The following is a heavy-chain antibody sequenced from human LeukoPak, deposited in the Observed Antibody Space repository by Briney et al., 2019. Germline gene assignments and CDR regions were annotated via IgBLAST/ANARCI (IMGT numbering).Heavy chain of an antibody. CDR2: ISSSGSTI. CDR3: ARVVREQLVRVFYYYYYMDV. V-gene: IGHV3-11*01. Sequence: GGSLRLSCAASGFTFSDYYMSWIRQAPGKGLEWVSYISSSGSTIYYADSVKGRFTISRDNAKNSLYLQMNSLRAEDTAVYYCARVVREQLVRVFYYYYYMDVWGKGTTVTVSS. J-gene: IGHJ6*03. CDR1: GFTFSDYY. D-gene: IGHD6-6*01.